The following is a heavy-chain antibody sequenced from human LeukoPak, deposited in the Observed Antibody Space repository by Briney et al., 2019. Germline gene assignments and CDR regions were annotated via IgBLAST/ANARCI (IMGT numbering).Heavy chain of an antibody. D-gene: IGHD3-22*01. CDR1: GFIVSNNY. J-gene: IGHJ4*02. CDR3: ARENPSGYYNRPIDY. Sequence: PGGSLRLSCAASGFIVSNNYMSWVRQAPGKGLEWVSVIYSDGSTYYADSVKGRFTISRDNSKNTLYLQMNSLRAEDTAIYYCARENPSGYYNRPIDYWGQGTLVTVSS. CDR2: IYSDGST. V-gene: IGHV3-53*05.